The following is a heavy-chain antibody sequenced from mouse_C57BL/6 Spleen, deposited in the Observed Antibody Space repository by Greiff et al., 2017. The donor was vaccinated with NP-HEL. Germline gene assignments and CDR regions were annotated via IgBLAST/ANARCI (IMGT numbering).Heavy chain of an antibody. J-gene: IGHJ2*01. D-gene: IGHD2-4*01. Sequence: VQLQQSGPELVKPGASVKISCKASGYSFTGYYMNWVKQSPEKSLEWIGEINPSTGGTTYNQKFKAKATLTVDKSSSTAYMQLKSLTSEDSAVYYCARSGDYALDYWGQGTTLTVSS. CDR2: INPSTGGT. CDR3: ARSGDYALDY. CDR1: GYSFTGYY. V-gene: IGHV1-42*01.